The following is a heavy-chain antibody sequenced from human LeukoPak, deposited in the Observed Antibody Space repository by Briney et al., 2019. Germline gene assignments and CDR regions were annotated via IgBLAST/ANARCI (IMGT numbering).Heavy chain of an antibody. J-gene: IGHJ1*01. D-gene: IGHD2-15*01. CDR2: IYSGGST. CDR1: GFTFSNAW. Sequence: GGSLRLSCAASGFTFSNAWMSWVRQAPGKGLEWVSVIYSGGSTFYADSVKGRFTISRDNSKNTLYLQMNSLRAEDTAVYYCASDSYSPEYFQHWGQGTLVTVSS. V-gene: IGHV3-66*01. CDR3: ASDSYSPEYFQH.